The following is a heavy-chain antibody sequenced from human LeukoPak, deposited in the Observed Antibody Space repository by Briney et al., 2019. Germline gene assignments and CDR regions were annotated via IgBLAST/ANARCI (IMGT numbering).Heavy chain of an antibody. CDR1: GFTFSDYA. CDR3: SKEGSGSFYYMDV. J-gene: IGHJ6*03. Sequence: PGGSLRLSCAASGFTFSDYAMSWVRQAPGKGLEWVSAISGSGVTTYYADSVKGRFTISRDNSKNTLYLQMNSLRAEDTAVYYCSKEGSGSFYYMDVWAKGTTVTVSS. D-gene: IGHD1-26*01. CDR2: ISGSGVTT. V-gene: IGHV3-23*01.